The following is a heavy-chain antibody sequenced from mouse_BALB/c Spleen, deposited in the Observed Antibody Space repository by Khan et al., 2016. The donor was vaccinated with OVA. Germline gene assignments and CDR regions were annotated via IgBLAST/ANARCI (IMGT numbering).Heavy chain of an antibody. CDR1: GYTFTSYD. CDR2: INPYNDYT. Sequence: VQLQQSGPELVKPGASVKMSCKASGYTFTSYDMYWVKQKPGQGLEWIGYINPYNDYTKFNEKFKGKATLTSDKSSSTAYMELSSLTSEDSTVTYCAGGVVELRTWFDYWGQGTLVTVSA. D-gene: IGHD3-1*01. CDR3: AGGVVELRTWFDY. V-gene: IGHV1S136*01. J-gene: IGHJ3*01.